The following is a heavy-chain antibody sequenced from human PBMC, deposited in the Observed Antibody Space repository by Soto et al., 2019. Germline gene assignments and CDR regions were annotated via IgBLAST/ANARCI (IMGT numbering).Heavy chain of an antibody. Sequence: GGSLRLSCSASGFTFSSYAMHWVRQAPGKGLEYVSAISSNGGSTYYADSVKGRFTISRDNSKNTLYLQMSSLRAEDTAVYYCVKASRRSSSSYSYWGQGTLVTVSS. CDR3: VKASRRSSSSYSY. J-gene: IGHJ4*02. D-gene: IGHD6-6*01. CDR1: GFTFSSYA. CDR2: ISSNGGST. V-gene: IGHV3-64D*06.